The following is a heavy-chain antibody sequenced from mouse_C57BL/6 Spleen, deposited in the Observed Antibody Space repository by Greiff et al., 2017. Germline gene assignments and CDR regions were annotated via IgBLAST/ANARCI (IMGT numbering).Heavy chain of an antibody. Sequence: EVKLMESGGGLVKPGGSLKLSCAASGFTFSDYGMHWVRQAPEKGLDWVAYFSSGSSTIYYADTVKGRFTIPRDNAKNTLFLQMTSLRSEDTAMYYCARGGNYFNWGQGTLVSVSA. D-gene: IGHD2-1*01. CDR1: GFTFSDYG. V-gene: IGHV5-17*01. CDR3: ARGGNYFN. J-gene: IGHJ3*01. CDR2: FSSGSSTI.